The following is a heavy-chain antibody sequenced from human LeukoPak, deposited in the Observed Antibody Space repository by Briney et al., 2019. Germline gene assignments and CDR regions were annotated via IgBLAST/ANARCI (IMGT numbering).Heavy chain of an antibody. D-gene: IGHD3-10*01. CDR1: GFTFSSYG. CDR3: AKVRAPMVRGVISSYDY. CDR2: ISGSGGST. J-gene: IGHJ4*02. Sequence: GGTLRLSCAASGFTFSSYGVSWVRQAPGKGLEWVSAISGSGGSTYYADSVKGRFTISRDNSKNTLYLQMNSLRAEDTAVYYCAKVRAPMVRGVISSYDYWGQGTLVTVSS. V-gene: IGHV3-23*01.